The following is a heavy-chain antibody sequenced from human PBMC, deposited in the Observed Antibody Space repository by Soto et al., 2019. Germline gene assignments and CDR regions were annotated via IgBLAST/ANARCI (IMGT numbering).Heavy chain of an antibody. Sequence: SVKVSCKASGGTFSSYSISWVRQAPGQGLEWMGGIIPIFGTANYAQKFQGRVTITADESTSTAYMELSSLRSEDTAVYYCARGSTSMTTVTSANYYYGMDVWGQGTTVTVSS. V-gene: IGHV1-69*13. CDR1: GGTFSSYS. J-gene: IGHJ6*02. D-gene: IGHD4-17*01. CDR2: IIPIFGTA. CDR3: ARGSTSMTTVTSANYYYGMDV.